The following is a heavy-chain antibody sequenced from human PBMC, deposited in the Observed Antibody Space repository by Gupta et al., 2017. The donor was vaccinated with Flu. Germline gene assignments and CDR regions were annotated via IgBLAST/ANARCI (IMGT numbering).Heavy chain of an antibody. V-gene: IGHV3-15*01. Sequence: EVQLVESGGGLVKSGGSLRLSCEASGFPFSNAWMSWVRQAPGKGLEWVGRIKTKTDGGTTDYAVPVKGRFTISRDDSQDTLYLQMNSLKTEDTAVYYCTTDSLGQDDYHGMDVWGLGTTVTVSS. CDR3: TTDSLGQDDYHGMDV. CDR1: GFPFSNAW. D-gene: IGHD3-16*01. J-gene: IGHJ6*02. CDR2: IKTKTDGGTT.